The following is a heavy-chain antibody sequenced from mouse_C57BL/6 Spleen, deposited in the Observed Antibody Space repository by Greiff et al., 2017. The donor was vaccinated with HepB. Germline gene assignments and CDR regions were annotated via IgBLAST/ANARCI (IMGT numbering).Heavy chain of an antibody. Sequence: EVQLQQSGPELVKPGASVKIPCKASGYTFTDYNMDWVKQSHGKSLEWIGDINPNNGGTIYNQKFKGKATLTVDKSSSTAYMELRSLTSEDTAVYYCARLSDYYGSSQYYYAMDYWGQGTSVTVSS. J-gene: IGHJ4*01. CDR2: INPNNGGT. D-gene: IGHD1-1*01. CDR1: GYTFTDYN. CDR3: ARLSDYYGSSQYYYAMDY. V-gene: IGHV1-18*01.